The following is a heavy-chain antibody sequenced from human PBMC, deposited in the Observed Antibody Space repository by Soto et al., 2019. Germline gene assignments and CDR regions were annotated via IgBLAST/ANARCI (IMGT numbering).Heavy chain of an antibody. Sequence: QVQLVESGGGVVQPGRSLRLSCAASGFSFSSFGMHWVRQAPGKGLEWVAIIWYDGSLEYYADSVKGRFTISRDNSKNTLYLQMNRLRVEDTAVYYCAKPSYDFWSGYYHPFDYWGQGTLVTVSS. V-gene: IGHV3-33*03. CDR3: AKPSYDFWSGYYHPFDY. J-gene: IGHJ4*02. CDR1: GFSFSSFG. D-gene: IGHD3-3*01. CDR2: IWYDGSLE.